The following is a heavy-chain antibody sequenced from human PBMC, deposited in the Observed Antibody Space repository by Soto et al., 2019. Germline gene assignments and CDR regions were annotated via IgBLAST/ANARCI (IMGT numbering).Heavy chain of an antibody. CDR2: ISYDGSNK. CDR1: GFTFSSYG. V-gene: IGHV3-30*18. Sequence: RRLSCAASGFTFSSYGMHWVRRAPGKGLEWVAVISYDGSNKYYADSVKGRVTMSRDNSKNTLYLQMNSLRAEDTAVYYCAKGETLQLWLLTYGYYGMDDLDQGTTVNVS. J-gene: IGHJ6*02. D-gene: IGHD5-18*01. CDR3: AKGETLQLWLLTYGYYGMDD.